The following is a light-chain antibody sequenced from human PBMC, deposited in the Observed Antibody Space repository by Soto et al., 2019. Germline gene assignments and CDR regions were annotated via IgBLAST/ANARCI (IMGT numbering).Light chain of an antibody. Sequence: QSVLTQPASVSGSPGQSITISCTVTNSDVGNYLYVSWYQQRPGKGPKLMIYEVSNRPSGVSNRFSGSKSGNTASLTISGLQAEDEADYYCSSYTSNTTPFVFGTGTKVTLL. CDR3: SSYTSNTTPFV. V-gene: IGLV2-14*01. CDR1: NSDVGNYLY. J-gene: IGLJ1*01. CDR2: EVS.